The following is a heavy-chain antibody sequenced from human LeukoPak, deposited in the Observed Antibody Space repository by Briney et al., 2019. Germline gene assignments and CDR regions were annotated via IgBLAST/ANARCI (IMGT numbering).Heavy chain of an antibody. D-gene: IGHD4/OR15-4a*01. J-gene: IGHJ4*02. V-gene: IGHV4-34*01. CDR1: GGSFSGYY. CDR3: ARGPGGANGNAFDI. CDR2: INHSGST. Sequence: PSETLSLTCAVYGGSFSGYYWSWIRQPPGKGLEWIGEINHSGSTNYNPSLKSRVTISVDTSKNQFSLKLSSVTAADTAVYYCARGPGGANGNAFDIWGQGTLVTVSS.